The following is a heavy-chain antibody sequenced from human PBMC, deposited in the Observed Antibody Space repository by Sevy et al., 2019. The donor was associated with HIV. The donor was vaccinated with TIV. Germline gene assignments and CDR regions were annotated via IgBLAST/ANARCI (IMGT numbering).Heavy chain of an antibody. V-gene: IGHV1-18*01. CDR3: ARESESSAWYAFDI. Sequence: ASVKVSCEASGYTFTSYGISWVRQAPGQGLEWMGWISAYTGSTHYERKLQGRVIMTTDTSTSTAYLELRSLRSDDTAVYYCARESESSAWYAFDIWGQGTMVTVSS. D-gene: IGHD6-19*01. CDR1: GYTFTSYG. J-gene: IGHJ3*02. CDR2: ISAYTGST.